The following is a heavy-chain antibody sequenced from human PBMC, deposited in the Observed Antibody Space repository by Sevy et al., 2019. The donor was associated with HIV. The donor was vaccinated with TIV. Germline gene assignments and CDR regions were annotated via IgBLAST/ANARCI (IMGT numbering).Heavy chain of an antibody. CDR3: STRAGIAAAGRVFDY. CDR1: GFTFSDHY. D-gene: IGHD6-13*01. Sequence: GGSLRLSCAASGFTFSDHYMEWVRQAPGKGLEWVGRTRNKADSYSTEYAASVKGRFTISRDDSKSSLYLQMNSLKTEDTAVYYCSTRAGIAAAGRVFDYWGQGTLFTVSS. V-gene: IGHV3-72*01. J-gene: IGHJ4*02. CDR2: TRNKADSYST.